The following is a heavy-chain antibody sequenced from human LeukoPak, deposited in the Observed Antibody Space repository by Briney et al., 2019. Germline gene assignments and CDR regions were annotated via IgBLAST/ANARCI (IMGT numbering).Heavy chain of an antibody. Sequence: GGSLRLSCAASGFTFSSYWMHWVRQAPGKGLVWVSSITSDGSSTCYADSVKGRFIISRDNAKNTLYLQMNSLRAEDTAVYYCARWRTLYHILTLGYWGQGTLVTVSS. V-gene: IGHV3-74*01. CDR3: ARWRTLYHILTLGY. CDR1: GFTFSSYW. J-gene: IGHJ4*02. D-gene: IGHD3-9*01. CDR2: ITSDGSST.